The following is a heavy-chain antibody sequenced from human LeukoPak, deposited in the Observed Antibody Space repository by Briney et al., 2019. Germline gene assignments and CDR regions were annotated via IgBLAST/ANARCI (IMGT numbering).Heavy chain of an antibody. Sequence: SETLSLTCAVYGGSFSGYYWSWIRQPPGKGLEWIGEINHSGSTNYNPSLKSRVTISVDTSKNQFSLQLSSVTAADTAVYYCARRGDYGYGYWGQRTLVTVSS. D-gene: IGHD5-18*01. CDR2: INHSGST. V-gene: IGHV4-34*01. CDR1: GGSFSGYY. CDR3: ARRGDYGYGY. J-gene: IGHJ4*02.